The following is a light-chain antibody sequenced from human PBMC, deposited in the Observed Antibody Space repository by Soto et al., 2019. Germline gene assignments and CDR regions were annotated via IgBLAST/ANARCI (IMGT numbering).Light chain of an antibody. V-gene: IGLV2-14*01. CDR3: SSYTSSSLWV. CDR1: SSDVGGYNY. J-gene: IGLJ3*02. Sequence: QSVLTQPASVSGSPGQSITISCTGTSSDVGGYNYVSWYQQHPGKAPKLMIYDVSNRPSGVSNRFSGSKSGNTASLTISGRQADDEADYYCSSYTSSSLWVFGGGTKLTVL. CDR2: DVS.